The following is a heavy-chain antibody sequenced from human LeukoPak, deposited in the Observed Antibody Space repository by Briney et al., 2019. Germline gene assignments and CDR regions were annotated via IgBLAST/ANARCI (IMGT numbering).Heavy chain of an antibody. Sequence: GGSLRLSCAASGFTLSSYAMTWVRQAPGKGLEWVSAISGSGGSTYYADSVKGRFTISRDNAKNSLYLQMNSLRAEDTAVYYCAELGITMIGGVWGKGTTVTISS. J-gene: IGHJ6*04. CDR3: AELGITMIGGV. D-gene: IGHD3-10*02. V-gene: IGHV3-23*01. CDR1: GFTLSSYA. CDR2: ISGSGGST.